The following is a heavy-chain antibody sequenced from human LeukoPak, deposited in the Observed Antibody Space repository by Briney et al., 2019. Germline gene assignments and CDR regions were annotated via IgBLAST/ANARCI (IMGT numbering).Heavy chain of an antibody. D-gene: IGHD3-9*01. V-gene: IGHV3-9*01. CDR1: GFTFDDYA. J-gene: IGHJ3*02. Sequence: GGSLRLSCAASGFTFDDYAMHWVRQATGKGLEWVSGISWNSGSIGYADSVKGRFTISRDNAKNSLYLQMNSLRAEDTALFFCKKAEPYEILTGPFDIWGQGTMVTVSS. CDR3: KKAEPYEILTGPFDI. CDR2: ISWNSGSI.